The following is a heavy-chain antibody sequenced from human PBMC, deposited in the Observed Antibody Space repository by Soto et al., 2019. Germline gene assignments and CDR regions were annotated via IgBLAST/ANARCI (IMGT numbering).Heavy chain of an antibody. CDR3: ARGKGMEENYYYYGMDI. CDR1: GYTLSTYA. D-gene: IGHD1-1*01. V-gene: IGHV1-3*01. J-gene: IGHJ6*02. CDR2: INGGTGQT. Sequence: ASVKVSCKASGYTLSTYAMHWVRKAPGQSLEWMGWINGGTGQTRYSQRFQDRVTITRDTFAKTTYMDLTGLRSEDTAVYYCARGKGMEENYYYYGMDIWGQGTTVTVSS.